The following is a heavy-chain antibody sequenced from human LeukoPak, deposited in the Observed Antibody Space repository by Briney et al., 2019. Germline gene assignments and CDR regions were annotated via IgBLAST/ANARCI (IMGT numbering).Heavy chain of an antibody. J-gene: IGHJ5*02. CDR2: IITIFGTA. V-gene: IGHV1-69*05. D-gene: IGHD2-2*01. Sequence: SSVTVSRKASGGTFSSYAISWVRQAPGQGLEWMGRIITIFGTANYAQKLQGRVTNTTDQSPGTAYMELSSLRSEDTAVYYWSRGPLVVPAALSSIINWFDPWGQGTLVTVSS. CDR3: SRGPLVVPAALSSIINWFDP. CDR1: GGTFSSYA.